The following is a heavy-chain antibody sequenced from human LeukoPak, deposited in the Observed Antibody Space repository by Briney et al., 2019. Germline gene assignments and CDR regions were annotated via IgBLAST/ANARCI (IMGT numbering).Heavy chain of an antibody. D-gene: IGHD3-10*01. V-gene: IGHV4-59*01. Sequence: SETLSLTCTVSGGSISSYYWSWIRQPPGKGLEWIGYIYYSGSTNYNPSLKSRLTISLDTSKNQFSLKLSSVTAADTAVYYCARVLNPWFGEFAFDYWGQGALVIVSS. CDR2: IYYSGST. CDR3: ARVLNPWFGEFAFDY. CDR1: GGSISSYY. J-gene: IGHJ4*02.